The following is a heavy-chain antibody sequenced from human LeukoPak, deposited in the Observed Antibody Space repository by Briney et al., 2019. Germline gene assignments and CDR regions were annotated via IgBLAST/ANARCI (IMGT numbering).Heavy chain of an antibody. CDR3: VRGIYGNFDY. D-gene: IGHD3-10*01. CDR1: GFTFSKYW. Sequence: PTGGSLKLSCAASGFTFSKYWMHWVRQAPRKGLIWVSRINNEGNDTNYADSVKGRFTISRDNAKNTLYLQMTSLRAEDTAVYYCVRGIYGNFDYWGQGSLVTVSS. J-gene: IGHJ4*02. V-gene: IGHV3-74*01. CDR2: INNEGNDT.